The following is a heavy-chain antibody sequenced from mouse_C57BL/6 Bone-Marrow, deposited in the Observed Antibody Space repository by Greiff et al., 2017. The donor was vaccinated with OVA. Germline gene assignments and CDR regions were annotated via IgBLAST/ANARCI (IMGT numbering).Heavy chain of an antibody. V-gene: IGHV14-2*01. J-gene: IGHJ1*03. CDR2: IDPEDGET. D-gene: IGHD2-5*01. CDR1: GFNIKDYY. Sequence: EVKLVESGAELVKPGASVKLSCTASGFNIKDYYMHWVKQRTEQGLEWIGRIDPEDGETKYAPKFQGKATITADTSSNTAYLQLSSLTSEDTAVYYCARRVRSNYWYFDVWGTGTTVTVSS. CDR3: ARRVRSNYWYFDV.